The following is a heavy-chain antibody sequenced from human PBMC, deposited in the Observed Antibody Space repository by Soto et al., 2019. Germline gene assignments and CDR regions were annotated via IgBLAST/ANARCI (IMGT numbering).Heavy chain of an antibody. D-gene: IGHD1-26*01. Sequence: ETRSLTGTSSRGSIRRYYRSWIRQPPGKGLEWIGYIYYSGSTNYNPPLKSRVTISVDTSKNQFSLKLSSVTAADTAVYYCARDLSWVNGATWFDPWGQGTLVTLSS. J-gene: IGHJ5*02. CDR3: ARDLSWVNGATWFDP. CDR1: RGSIRRYY. CDR2: IYYSGST. V-gene: IGHV4-59*01.